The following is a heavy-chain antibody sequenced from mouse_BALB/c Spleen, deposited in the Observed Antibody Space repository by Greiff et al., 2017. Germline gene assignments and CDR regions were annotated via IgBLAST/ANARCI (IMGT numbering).Heavy chain of an antibody. CDR3: ARYFYYYGSSYYFDY. Sequence: EVKLQESGPSLVKPSQTLSLTCSVTGDSITSGYWNWIRKFPGNKLEYMGYISYSGSTYYNPSLKSRISITRDTSKNQYYLQLNSVTTEDTATYYCARYFYYYGSSYYFDYWGQGTTLTVSS. CDR1: GDSITSGY. J-gene: IGHJ2*01. V-gene: IGHV3-8*02. CDR2: ISYSGST. D-gene: IGHD1-1*01.